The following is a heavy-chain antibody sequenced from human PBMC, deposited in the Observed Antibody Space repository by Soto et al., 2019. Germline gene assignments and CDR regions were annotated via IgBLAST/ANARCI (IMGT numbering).Heavy chain of an antibody. CDR3: ARGQGHYQGMDV. Sequence: PSETQSHPCTVSGGSINSYNWNWIRQPPGEGLEWIGYIYYSGSTNYNPSLKSRVTMSVDTSKNQFSLKLSSVTAADTAVYYCARGQGHYQGMDVWGQGTTVTVSS. CDR2: IYYSGST. V-gene: IGHV4-59*01. CDR1: GGSINSYN. J-gene: IGHJ6*02.